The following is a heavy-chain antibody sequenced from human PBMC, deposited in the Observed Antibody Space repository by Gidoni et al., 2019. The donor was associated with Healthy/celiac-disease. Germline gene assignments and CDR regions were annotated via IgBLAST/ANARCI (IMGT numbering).Heavy chain of an antibody. CDR2: ISGSGGST. CDR3: AKGTMELEYDYYYYGMDV. V-gene: IGHV3-23*01. CDR1: GFTFSSYS. J-gene: IGHJ6*02. D-gene: IGHD1-7*01. Sequence: EVQLLESGGGLVQPGGSLRLSCAASGFTFSSYSMSWVRQAPGKGLEWVSAISGSGGSTYYADSVKGRFTISRDNSKNTLYLQMNSLRAEDTAVYYCAKGTMELEYDYYYYGMDVWGQGTTVTVSS.